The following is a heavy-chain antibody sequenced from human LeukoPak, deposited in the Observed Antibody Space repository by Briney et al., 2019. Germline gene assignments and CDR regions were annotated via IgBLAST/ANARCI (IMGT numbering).Heavy chain of an antibody. J-gene: IGHJ3*02. CDR3: ARDAGVLRYFDWLSEDAFDI. CDR1: GYTFTSYG. Sequence: ASVKVSCKASGYTFTSYGISWVRQAPGQGLEWMGWISAYNGNTNYAQKLQGRVTMTTDTSTSTAYMELRSLRSDDTAVYYRARDAGVLRYFDWLSEDAFDIWGQGTMVTVSS. D-gene: IGHD3-9*01. V-gene: IGHV1-18*01. CDR2: ISAYNGNT.